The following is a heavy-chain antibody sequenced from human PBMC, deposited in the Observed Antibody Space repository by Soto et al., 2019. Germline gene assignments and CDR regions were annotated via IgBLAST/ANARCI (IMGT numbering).Heavy chain of an antibody. CDR3: AKVWPPQYTYGYSFDY. V-gene: IGHV3-33*06. Sequence: GGALRLSCAASGYTFSSYGMHWVRQAPGKGLEWVAVIWYDGSNKYYTDSVKGRFTISRYNSRNTLYLQMNNLRAEDTAVYYCAKVWPPQYTYGYSFDYWGPGTLVTSPQ. J-gene: IGHJ4*01. D-gene: IGHD5-18*01. CDR2: IWYDGSNK. CDR1: GYTFSSYG.